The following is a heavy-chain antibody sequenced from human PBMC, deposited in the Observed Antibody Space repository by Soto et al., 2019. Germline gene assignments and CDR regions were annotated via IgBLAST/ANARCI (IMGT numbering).Heavy chain of an antibody. J-gene: IGHJ5*02. D-gene: IGHD3-22*01. V-gene: IGHV1-69*13. CDR1: GGTFSSYA. CDR2: IIPIFGTA. CDR3: ARARGYYYDSSAPLASWFDP. Sequence: SVKVSCKASGGTFSSYAISWVRQAPGQGLEWMGGIIPIFGTANYAQKFQGRVTITADESTSTAYMELSSLRSEDTAVHYCARARGYYYDSSAPLASWFDPWGQGTLVTVSS.